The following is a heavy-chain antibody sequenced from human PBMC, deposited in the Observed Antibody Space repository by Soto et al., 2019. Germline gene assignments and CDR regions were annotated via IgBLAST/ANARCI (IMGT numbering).Heavy chain of an antibody. D-gene: IGHD6-13*01. J-gene: IGHJ3*02. CDR2: IWYDGSNK. Sequence: PGGSLRLSCAASGFTFSSYGMHWVRQAPGKGLEWVAVIWYDGSNKYYADSVKGRFTISRDNSKNTLYLQMNSLRAEDTAVYYCAREIRIAAAAHTAFDIWGQGTMVTVSS. CDR3: AREIRIAAAAHTAFDI. CDR1: GFTFSSYG. V-gene: IGHV3-33*01.